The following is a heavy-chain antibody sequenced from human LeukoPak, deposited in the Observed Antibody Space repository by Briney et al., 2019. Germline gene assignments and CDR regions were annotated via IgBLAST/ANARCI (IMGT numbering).Heavy chain of an antibody. CDR1: GYTFTGYY. CDR2: INPNSGGT. D-gene: IGHD3-3*01. J-gene: IGHJ3*02. CDR3: ARVMGGLVIAAFDI. V-gene: IGHV1-2*02. Sequence: GASVKVSCKASGYTFTGYYMHWVRQARGQGLEWMGWINPNSGGTNYAQKFQGRVTMTRDTSNSTAYMELSRLRSDDPAVYYCARVMGGLVIAAFDIWGQGTMDTVSS.